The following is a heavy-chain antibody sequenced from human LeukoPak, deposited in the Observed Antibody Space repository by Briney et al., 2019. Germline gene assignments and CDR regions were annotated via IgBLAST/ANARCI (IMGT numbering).Heavy chain of an antibody. D-gene: IGHD1-14*01. Sequence: ASVKVSCKVSGYTLTELSMHWARQAPGKGLEWMGGFDPEDGETIYAQKFQGRVTMTRNTSISTAYMELSSLRSEDTAVYYCARGSPTGSYPNWGQGTLVTVSS. CDR3: ARGSPTGSYPN. CDR1: GYTLTELS. CDR2: FDPEDGET. J-gene: IGHJ4*02. V-gene: IGHV1-24*01.